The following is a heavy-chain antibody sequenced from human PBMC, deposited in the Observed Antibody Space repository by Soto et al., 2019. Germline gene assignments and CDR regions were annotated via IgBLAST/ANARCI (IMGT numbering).Heavy chain of an antibody. Sequence: ASVKVSCKASGYTFTSYYMHWVLQAPGQGLEWMGIINPSGGSTSHAQKFQGRVTMTRDTSTSTVYMELSSLRSEDTAVYYCARAGGHHHHFDYWGQGTLVTVSS. CDR1: GYTFTSYY. CDR2: INPSGGST. V-gene: IGHV1-46*01. J-gene: IGHJ4*02. D-gene: IGHD3-10*01. CDR3: ARAGGHHHHFDY.